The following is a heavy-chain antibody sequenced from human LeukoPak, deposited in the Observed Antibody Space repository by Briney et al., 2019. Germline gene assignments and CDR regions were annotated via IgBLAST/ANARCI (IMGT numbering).Heavy chain of an antibody. V-gene: IGHV4-59*01. Sequence: SETLSLTCTVSGGSITNYYWSWIRQPPGKGLEWIGYIYYSGSTNFNPSLKSRVAISVDTPKNQFSLKLSSVTAADTAVYYCAREGTAGTNLNWFDPWGQGTLVTVSS. D-gene: IGHD1-1*01. CDR2: IYYSGST. J-gene: IGHJ5*02. CDR1: GGSITNYY. CDR3: AREGTAGTNLNWFDP.